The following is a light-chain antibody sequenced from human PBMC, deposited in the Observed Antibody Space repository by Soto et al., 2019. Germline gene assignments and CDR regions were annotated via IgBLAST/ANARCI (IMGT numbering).Light chain of an antibody. V-gene: IGLV2-8*01. Sequence: QSVLTQLPSASGSPGQSVTISCTGTSSDVGAYNFVSWYQQYPGKAPRLLIYELTKRPSGVPDRFSGSRSGNTASLTVSGLQTEAEADYYSTSYPGNTLLVFGGGTKLTVL. CDR2: ELT. CDR3: TSYPGNTLLV. J-gene: IGLJ2*01. CDR1: SSDVGAYNF.